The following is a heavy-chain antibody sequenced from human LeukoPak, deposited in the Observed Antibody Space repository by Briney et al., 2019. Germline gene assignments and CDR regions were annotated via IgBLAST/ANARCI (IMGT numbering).Heavy chain of an antibody. CDR1: GFTVSSNY. V-gene: IGHV3-53*01. CDR3: ARITYGDNHFDI. J-gene: IGHJ3*02. CDR2: IYSGGST. D-gene: IGHD4-23*01. Sequence: GGSLRLSCAASGFTVSSNYMSWVRQAPGKGLEWVSVIYSGGSTYYADSVKGRFTISRDNSKNTLYLQMNSLRAEDTAVYYCARITYGDNHFDIWGQGTMVTVSS.